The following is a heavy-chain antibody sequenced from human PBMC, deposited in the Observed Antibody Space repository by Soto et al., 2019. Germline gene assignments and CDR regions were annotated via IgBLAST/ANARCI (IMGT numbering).Heavy chain of an antibody. CDR2: ISSSSRTI. D-gene: IGHD4-4*01. CDR3: ARGFVDDYRDSHYYYYHGMDV. V-gene: IGHV3-48*02. Sequence: GGSLRLSCEASGFTFSGYSMNWARQAPGKGLEWISYISSSSRTIHYADSVRGRFTISRDNAKNSLYLQMTSLRDDDTAAYYCARGFVDDYRDSHYYYYHGMDVWGQGTTVTVSS. J-gene: IGHJ6*02. CDR1: GFTFSGYS.